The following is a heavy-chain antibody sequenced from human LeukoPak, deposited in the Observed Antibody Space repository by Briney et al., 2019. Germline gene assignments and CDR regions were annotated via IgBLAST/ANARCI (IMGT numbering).Heavy chain of an antibody. J-gene: IGHJ4*02. V-gene: IGHV3-53*01. Sequence: GGSLRLSCAASGFTVSSNYMSWVPQAPGKGLEWVSVIYSGGSTYYADSVKGRFTISRDNSKNTLYLQMNSLRAEDTAVYYCARWGGYSYGYDYWGQGTLVTVSS. D-gene: IGHD5-18*01. CDR3: ARWGGYSYGYDY. CDR1: GFTVSSNY. CDR2: IYSGGST.